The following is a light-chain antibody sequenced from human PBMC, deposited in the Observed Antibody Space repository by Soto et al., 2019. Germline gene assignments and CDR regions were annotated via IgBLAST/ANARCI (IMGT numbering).Light chain of an antibody. V-gene: IGKV1-5*03. CDR1: QSISSW. CDR3: QHYNTYPWT. Sequence: DIQMTQSPSTLSASVGDRVTITCRASQSISSWFAWYQQKPGNAPKPLIYKASSLESGVPSRFSGSGSGTEVTLTISSLQPDDFATYYCQHYNTYPWTFGQGTKVEIK. J-gene: IGKJ1*01. CDR2: KAS.